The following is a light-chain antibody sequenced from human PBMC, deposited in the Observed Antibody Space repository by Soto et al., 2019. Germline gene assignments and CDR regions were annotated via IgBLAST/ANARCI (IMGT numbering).Light chain of an antibody. CDR3: QQRRDWPLT. V-gene: IGKV3-11*01. Sequence: EIVLTQSPATLSLSPGERATLSCRASQSVSSYLACYQQKPGQAPRLLISDASNRATGIPARFSGSGSGTDFTLPVSSLEPEDFAVYYCQQRRDWPLTFGGGTKVEI. CDR1: QSVSSY. CDR2: DAS. J-gene: IGKJ4*01.